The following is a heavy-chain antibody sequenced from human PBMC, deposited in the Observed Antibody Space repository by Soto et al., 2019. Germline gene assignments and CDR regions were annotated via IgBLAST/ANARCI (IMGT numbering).Heavy chain of an antibody. V-gene: IGHV1-3*01. CDR1: GYTFTSYA. CDR2: INAGNGNT. Sequence: SVKVSCEASGYTFTSYAMHWVRQAPGQRLEWMGWINAGNGNTKYSQKFQGRVTITRDTSASTAYMELSSLRSEDTAVYYCARDLSGYLRTNLDYWGQGTLVTVSS. D-gene: IGHD2-2*03. J-gene: IGHJ4*02. CDR3: ARDLSGYLRTNLDY.